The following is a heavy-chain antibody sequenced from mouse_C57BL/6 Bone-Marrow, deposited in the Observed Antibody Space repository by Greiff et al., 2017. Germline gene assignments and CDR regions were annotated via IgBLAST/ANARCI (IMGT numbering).Heavy chain of an antibody. J-gene: IGHJ3*01. CDR1: GFTFSSYG. CDR3: ARRGGVYDGYPFAY. CDR2: ISSGGSYT. V-gene: IGHV5-6*01. Sequence: VQLKQSGGDLVKPGGSLKLSCAASGFTFSSYGMSWVRQTPDKRLEWVATISSGGSYTYYPDSVKGRFTISRDNAKNTLYLQMSSLKSEDTAMYYCARRGGVYDGYPFAYWGQGTLVTVSA. D-gene: IGHD2-3*01.